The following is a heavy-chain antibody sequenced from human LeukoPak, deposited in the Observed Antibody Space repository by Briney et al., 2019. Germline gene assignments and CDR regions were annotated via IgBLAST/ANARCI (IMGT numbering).Heavy chain of an antibody. Sequence: LVASVKVSCKASGYTFTSYDINWVRQAPGQGLEWMGWINPNSGGTNYAQKFQGRVTMTRDTSISTAYMELSRLRSDDTAVYYCARAAGGPMVRNNWFDPWGQGTLVTVSS. D-gene: IGHD3-10*01. J-gene: IGHJ5*02. V-gene: IGHV1-2*03. CDR3: ARAAGGPMVRNNWFDP. CDR1: GYTFTSYD. CDR2: INPNSGGT.